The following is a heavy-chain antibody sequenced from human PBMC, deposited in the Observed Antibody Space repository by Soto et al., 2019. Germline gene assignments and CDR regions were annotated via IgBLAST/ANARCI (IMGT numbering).Heavy chain of an antibody. Sequence: PGGSLRLSCAASGFTFSDYYMSWIRQAPGKGLEWVSYISSSGSTIYYADSVKGRFTISRDNAKNSLYLQMNSLRAEDTAVYYCARPRLLAAAGIFYFDYWGQGTLVTVSS. V-gene: IGHV3-11*01. CDR1: GFTFSDYY. D-gene: IGHD6-13*01. J-gene: IGHJ4*02. CDR3: ARPRLLAAAGIFYFDY. CDR2: ISSSGSTI.